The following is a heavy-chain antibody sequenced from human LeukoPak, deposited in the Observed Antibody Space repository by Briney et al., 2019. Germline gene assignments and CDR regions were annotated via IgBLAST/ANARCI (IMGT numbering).Heavy chain of an antibody. CDR3: AKDRDPYDYGSGSYYNGVFDY. J-gene: IGHJ4*02. D-gene: IGHD3-10*01. CDR2: VSNRGGST. CDR1: DFSFSNYA. V-gene: IGHV3-23*01. Sequence: GGSLRLSCAASDFSFSNYAMSWVRQAPGKGLEWVSAVSNRGGSTYYADSVKGRFTISRDNSKNTLYLQMNSLRAEDTAVYYCAKDRDPYDYGSGSYYNGVFDYWGQGTLVTVSS.